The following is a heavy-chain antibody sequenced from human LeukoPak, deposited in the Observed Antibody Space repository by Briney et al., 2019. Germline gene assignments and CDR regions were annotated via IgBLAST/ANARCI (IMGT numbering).Heavy chain of an antibody. Sequence: SETLSLTCTVSGGSISSSSYYWDWIRQPPGKGLEWIGSIYYSGSTYYNPSLKSRVTISVDTSKNQFSLKLSSVTAADTAVYYCARRGIFRYYGSGCWFDPWGQGTLVTVSS. CDR1: GGSISSSSYY. CDR2: IYYSGST. D-gene: IGHD3-10*01. V-gene: IGHV4-39*01. CDR3: ARRGIFRYYGSGCWFDP. J-gene: IGHJ5*02.